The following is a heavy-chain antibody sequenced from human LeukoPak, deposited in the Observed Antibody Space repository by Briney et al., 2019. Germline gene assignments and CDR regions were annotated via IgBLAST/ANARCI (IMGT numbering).Heavy chain of an antibody. CDR2: IHSSGST. CDR1: GGSMSSYY. J-gene: IGHJ5*02. D-gene: IGHD6-13*01. Sequence: SETLSLTCTVSGGSMSSYYWSWIRQPPGKGLEWIGYIHSSGSTTYNTSLNSRVTISVDTSKNQFSLKLSSVTAADTAVYYCAEYGSSYGRFDPWGQGTLVTVSS. CDR3: AEYGSSYGRFDP. V-gene: IGHV4-59*08.